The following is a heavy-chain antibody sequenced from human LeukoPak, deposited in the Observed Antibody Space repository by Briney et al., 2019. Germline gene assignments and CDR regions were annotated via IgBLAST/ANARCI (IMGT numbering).Heavy chain of an antibody. CDR2: IYYSGST. V-gene: IGHV4-31*03. CDR3: ASSGWYQGAFDI. CDR1: GGSISSGGYY. Sequence: PSEILSLTCTVSGGSISSGGYYWSWIRQHPGKGLEWIGYIYYSGSTYYNPSLKSRVPISVDTSKNQFSLKLSSVTAADAAVYYCASSGWYQGAFDIWGQGTMVTVSS. J-gene: IGHJ3*02. D-gene: IGHD6-19*01.